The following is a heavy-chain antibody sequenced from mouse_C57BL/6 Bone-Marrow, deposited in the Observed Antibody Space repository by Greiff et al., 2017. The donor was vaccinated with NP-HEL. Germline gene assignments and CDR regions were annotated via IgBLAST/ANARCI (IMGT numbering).Heavy chain of an antibody. D-gene: IGHD2-3*01. CDR1: GYTFTSYW. Sequence: QVQLQQPGAELVKPGASVKLSCKASGYTFTSYWMHWVKQRPGQGLEWIGMIHPNSGSTNYNEKFKSKATLTVDKSSSTAYMQLSSLTSEDSAVYYCARGYSCYWYFDVWGTGTTVTVSS. CDR2: IHPNSGST. CDR3: ARGYSCYWYFDV. V-gene: IGHV1-64*01. J-gene: IGHJ1*03.